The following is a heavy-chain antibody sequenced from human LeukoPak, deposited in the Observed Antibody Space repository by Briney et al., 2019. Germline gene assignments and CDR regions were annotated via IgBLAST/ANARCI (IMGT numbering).Heavy chain of an antibody. Sequence: PGGSLRLSCAASGFTFSSYAMSWVRQAPGKGLEWVSAISGSGGSTYYADSVKGRFTISRDNAKNSLYLQMNSLRVEDTALYYCARTGAILTGFLYYFDFWGQGTLVTVSS. CDR2: ISGSGGST. CDR1: GFTFSSYA. J-gene: IGHJ4*02. V-gene: IGHV3-23*01. D-gene: IGHD3-9*01. CDR3: ARTGAILTGFLYYFDF.